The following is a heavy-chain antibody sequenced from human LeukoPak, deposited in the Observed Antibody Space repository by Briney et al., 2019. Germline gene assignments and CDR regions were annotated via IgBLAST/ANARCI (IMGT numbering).Heavy chain of an antibody. J-gene: IGHJ4*02. CDR2: IYYSGST. D-gene: IGHD3-9*01. CDR3: AREWAHDILTGYYYFDY. V-gene: IGHV4-39*07. CDR1: GGSISSSSYY. Sequence: PSETLSLTCTVSGGSISSSSYYWGWIRQPPGKGLEWIGRIYYSGSTYYNPSIKSRVTISVDTSKNQFSLKLRSVTAADTAVYYCAREWAHDILTGYYYFDYWGQGTLVTVSS.